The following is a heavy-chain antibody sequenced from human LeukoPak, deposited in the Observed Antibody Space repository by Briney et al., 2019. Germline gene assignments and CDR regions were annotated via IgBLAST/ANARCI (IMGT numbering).Heavy chain of an antibody. CDR3: ARAYRAVAGNLPLDY. V-gene: IGHV1-46*01. CDR2: INPSGGST. D-gene: IGHD6-19*01. CDR1: GYTFTGNY. J-gene: IGHJ4*02. Sequence: ASVKVSCKASGYTFTGNYMHWVRQAPGQGLEWMGIINPSGGSTSYAQKFQGGVTMTRDMSTSTVYMELSSLRSEDTAVYYCARAYRAVAGNLPLDYWGQGTLVTVSS.